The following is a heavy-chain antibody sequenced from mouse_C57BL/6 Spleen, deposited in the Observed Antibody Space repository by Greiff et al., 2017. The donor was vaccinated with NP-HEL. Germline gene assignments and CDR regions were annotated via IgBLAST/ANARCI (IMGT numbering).Heavy chain of an antibody. CDR1: GFNIKDDY. CDR2: IDPENGDT. V-gene: IGHV14-4*01. D-gene: IGHD2-4*01. CDR3: TTRIYYDYDFDY. Sequence: EVKLMESGAELVRPGALVKLSCTASGFNIKDDYMHWVKQRPEQGLEWIGWIDPENGDTEYASKFQGKATITADTSSNTAYLQLSSLTSEDTAVYYCTTRIYYDYDFDYWGQGTTLTVSS. J-gene: IGHJ2*01.